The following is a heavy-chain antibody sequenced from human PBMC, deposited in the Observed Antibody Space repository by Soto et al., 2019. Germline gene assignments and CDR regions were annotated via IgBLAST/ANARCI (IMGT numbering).Heavy chain of an antibody. CDR1: GGSISSGDHY. CDR3: ARVGGSGRYYSTTYSFDY. J-gene: IGHJ4*02. D-gene: IGHD3-10*01. V-gene: IGHV4-30-4*01. Sequence: LSLTCTVSGGSISSGDHYWSWIRQPPGKDLEWIGYIYYSGSTYYNPSLKGRVTISVDTSKNQFSLRLSSVTAADTAVYYGARVGGSGRYYSTTYSFDYWGQGTLVTVSS. CDR2: IYYSGST.